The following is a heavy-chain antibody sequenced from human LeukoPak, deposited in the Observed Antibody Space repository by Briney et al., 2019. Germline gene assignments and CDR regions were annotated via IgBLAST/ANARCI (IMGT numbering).Heavy chain of an antibody. J-gene: IGHJ4*02. CDR1: GFTFTNYA. Sequence: GGSLRLSCAASGFTFTNYAVTWVRQAPGKGLEWVSGISEGVGNTYYADSVKGRFTISRDHSKNTLYLRMNSLRAEDTALYYCAKREKGTTGRFFDYWGQGTLVTVSS. CDR2: ISEGVGNT. CDR3: AKREKGTTGRFFDY. V-gene: IGHV3-23*01. D-gene: IGHD4-17*01.